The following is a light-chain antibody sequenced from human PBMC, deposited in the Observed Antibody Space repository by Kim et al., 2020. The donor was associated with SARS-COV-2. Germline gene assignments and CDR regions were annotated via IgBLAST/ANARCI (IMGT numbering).Light chain of an antibody. CDR1: QCVSSSY. Sequence: SWSPGERVTLACTDSQCVSSSYLAWYQQKPRQAPSLLIYGASTRANGISDRFSGSGSGTDFTLTISRLEPEDFAVYYCQQYGRSYTFGLGTKLAI. CDR2: GAS. V-gene: IGKV3-20*01. J-gene: IGKJ2*01. CDR3: QQYGRSYT.